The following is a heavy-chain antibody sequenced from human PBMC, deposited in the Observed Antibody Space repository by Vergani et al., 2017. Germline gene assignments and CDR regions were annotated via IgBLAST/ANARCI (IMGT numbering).Heavy chain of an antibody. J-gene: IGHJ4*02. D-gene: IGHD5-18*01. V-gene: IGHV4-59*01. Sequence: QVQLQESGPGLVKPSETLSLTCTVSGGSISSYYWSWIRQPPGKGLEWIGYIYYSGSTNYNPSLKSRVTISVDTSKNQFSLKLSSVTAADTAVYYCARGGQRGYSYGSFDYWGQGTLVTVSS. CDR2: IYYSGST. CDR1: GGSISSYY. CDR3: ARGGQRGYSYGSFDY.